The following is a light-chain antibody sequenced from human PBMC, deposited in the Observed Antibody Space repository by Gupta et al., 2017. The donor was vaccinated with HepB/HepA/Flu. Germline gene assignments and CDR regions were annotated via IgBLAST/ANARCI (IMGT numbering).Light chain of an antibody. Sequence: IQLTQSPSSLTACVGDRVTNTCRASQGISNYLSWDQQKPGRVPNVVIYDASTLQSGVPSRFSGSGSGTDFTLTIRSLQPEDFATYYCQQSYSASPTFGEGTEVK. CDR1: QGISNY. CDR2: DAS. V-gene: IGKV1-39*01. CDR3: QQSYSASPT. J-gene: IGKJ4*01.